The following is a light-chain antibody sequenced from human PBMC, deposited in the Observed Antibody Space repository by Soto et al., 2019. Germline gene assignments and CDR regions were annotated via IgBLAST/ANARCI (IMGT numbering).Light chain of an antibody. CDR3: QQYNNWPPET. Sequence: VLTQSPGTLSLSPGEGATLSCRASQIVTGDYLAWYQQKPGQAPRLLMYDASTRATGIPDRFSGSGSGTDFTLIISRLEPEDFAVYYCQQYNNWPPETFGQGTKGDI. CDR2: DAS. J-gene: IGKJ1*01. V-gene: IGKV3-20*01. CDR1: QIVTGDY.